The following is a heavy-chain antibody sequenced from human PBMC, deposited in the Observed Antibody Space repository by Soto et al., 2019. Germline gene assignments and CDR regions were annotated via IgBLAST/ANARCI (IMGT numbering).Heavy chain of an antibody. CDR2: ISSSGSTI. CDR3: ARQVYYDFWSGSIGAYYGMDV. CDR1: GFTFSSYE. J-gene: IGHJ6*02. V-gene: IGHV3-48*03. D-gene: IGHD3-3*01. Sequence: VGSLRLSCAASGFTFSSYEMNWVRQAPGKGLEWVSYISSSGSTIYYADSVKGRFTISRDNAKNSLYLQMNSLRAEDTAVYYCARQVYYDFWSGSIGAYYGMDVWGQGTTVTVSS.